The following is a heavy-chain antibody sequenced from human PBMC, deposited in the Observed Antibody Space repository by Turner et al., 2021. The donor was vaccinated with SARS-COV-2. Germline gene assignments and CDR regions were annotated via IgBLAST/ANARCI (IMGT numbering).Heavy chain of an antibody. CDR2: FSYSGST. Sequence: QVPLQESGPGLVKPSETLSLSCPVSGVPITSTNFFWGWIRQSPGKGLEWMGNFSYSGSTFYNPSFKGRVTMSADPSKRQFFLRLTSVTAADTAVYYCARLYHHDTSGVDFWGQGTQVTVSS. V-gene: IGHV4-39*01. D-gene: IGHD3-22*01. CDR1: GVPITSTNFF. CDR3: ARLYHHDTSGVDF. J-gene: IGHJ4*02.